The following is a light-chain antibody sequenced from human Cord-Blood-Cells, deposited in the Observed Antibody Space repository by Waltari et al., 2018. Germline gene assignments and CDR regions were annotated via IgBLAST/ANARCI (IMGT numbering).Light chain of an antibody. J-gene: IGLJ2*01. CDR3: CSYAGSSTHVV. Sequence: QSALTQPASVSGSPGQSITISCTGTSGDVGSYNLVSWYQQPPGKAPKLMIYEGSKRPSGVSNRFSGSKSGNTASLTISGLQAEDEADYYCCSYAGSSTHVVFGGGTKLTVL. V-gene: IGLV2-23*01. CDR1: SGDVGSYNL. CDR2: EGS.